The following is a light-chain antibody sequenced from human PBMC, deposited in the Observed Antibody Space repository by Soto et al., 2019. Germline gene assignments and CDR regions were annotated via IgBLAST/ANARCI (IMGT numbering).Light chain of an antibody. CDR3: YSYAGNNLYV. CDR2: EGT. J-gene: IGLJ1*01. Sequence: QSALTQPASVSGSPGQSITLSCTGTSTDVGGYIYVSWYQHHPGKVPKLMIYEGTKRPSGVSDRFSGSKSGNTASLTISGLQAEDEANYYCYSYAGNNLYVFGTGTKLTVL. V-gene: IGLV2-23*01. CDR1: STDVGGYIY.